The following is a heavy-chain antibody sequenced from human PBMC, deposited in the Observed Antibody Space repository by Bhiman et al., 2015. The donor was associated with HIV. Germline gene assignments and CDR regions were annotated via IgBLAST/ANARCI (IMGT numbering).Heavy chain of an antibody. Sequence: DVQLVESGGDLVQPGGSLRLSCAASGFTVSSNYMSWVRQAPGKGLKWVSYISSSSSIIYYADSVKGRFTISRDNAKNSLYLQMNSLRAEDTAVYYCARALSGSYHTSYFDYWGQGNLVTVSS. CDR3: ARALSGSYHTSYFDY. V-gene: IGHV3-48*01. D-gene: IGHD1-26*01. J-gene: IGHJ4*02. CDR1: GFTVSSNY. CDR2: ISSSSSII.